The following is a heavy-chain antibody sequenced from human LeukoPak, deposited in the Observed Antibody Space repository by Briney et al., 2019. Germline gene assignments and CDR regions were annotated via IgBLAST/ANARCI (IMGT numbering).Heavy chain of an antibody. CDR1: GYTFTSYG. V-gene: IGHV1-18*01. D-gene: IGHD6-6*01. Sequence: GASVKVSCKASGYTFTSYGISWVRQAPGQGVGWMGWISAYNGNTNYAQKLQGRVTMTTATSTTTAYMELRSLRSDDTAVYYCSRDADIEVGYSSSSSSDYWGQGTLVTVSS. CDR2: ISAYNGNT. CDR3: SRDADIEVGYSSSSSSDY. J-gene: IGHJ4*02.